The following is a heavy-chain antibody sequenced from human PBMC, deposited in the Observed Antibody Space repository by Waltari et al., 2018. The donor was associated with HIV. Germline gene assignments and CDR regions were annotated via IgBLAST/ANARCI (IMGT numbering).Heavy chain of an antibody. V-gene: IGHV4-34*01. CDR1: GGSFRDYL. J-gene: IGHJ4*02. CDR2: INHRGST. D-gene: IGHD2-15*01. Sequence: QVQVQQWGAGLFKPSETLSLTCAAHGGSFRDYLRSWILPSPGKGLEWIGEINHRGSTNYNPSLKSRVSISVDTSENQFFLRLTSVTAADTAVYYCVSGSFVAVVAATPDYWGQGTLVTVSS. CDR3: VSGSFVAVVAATPDY.